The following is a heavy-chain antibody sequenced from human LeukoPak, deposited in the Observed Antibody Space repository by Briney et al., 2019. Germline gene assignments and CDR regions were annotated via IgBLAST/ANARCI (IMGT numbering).Heavy chain of an antibody. Sequence: GGSLRLSCAASGFTFSSYDMSWVRQAPGKGLEWVSAISGSGGSTYYADSVKGRFTISRDNSKNTLYLQMNSLRAEDTAVYYCAKDKRVAVTGMSYYWGQGTLVTVSS. V-gene: IGHV3-23*01. J-gene: IGHJ4*02. CDR3: AKDKRVAVTGMSYY. CDR2: ISGSGGST. CDR1: GFTFSSYD. D-gene: IGHD6-19*01.